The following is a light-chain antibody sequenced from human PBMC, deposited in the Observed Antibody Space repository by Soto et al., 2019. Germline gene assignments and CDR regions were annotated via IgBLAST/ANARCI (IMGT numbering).Light chain of an antibody. Sequence: IQMIQSPSTLSVSGGDVGVGAGRASQSISTWLAWYQQKPGKAPKLLIYDASTLRSGVPSRFSGGGSGTEFTLTISSLQTDDFATYYCQQYNTYSTFGQGTRLEIK. CDR3: QQYNTYST. CDR1: QSISTW. J-gene: IGKJ5*01. V-gene: IGKV1-5*01. CDR2: DAS.